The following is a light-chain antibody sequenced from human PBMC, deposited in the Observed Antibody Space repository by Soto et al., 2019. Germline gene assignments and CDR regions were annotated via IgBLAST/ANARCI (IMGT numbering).Light chain of an antibody. CDR1: QRVSSSY. CDR3: QQYGSSPLT. CDR2: GAS. Sequence: EIVLTQFPGTLSLSPGERATLSCRASQRVSSSYLAWYQQKPGQAPRVLIYGASSRATGIPDRFSGSGSGTDFTLTISRLEPEDFSVYYCQQYGSSPLTFGGGTRVEIK. V-gene: IGKV3-20*01. J-gene: IGKJ4*01.